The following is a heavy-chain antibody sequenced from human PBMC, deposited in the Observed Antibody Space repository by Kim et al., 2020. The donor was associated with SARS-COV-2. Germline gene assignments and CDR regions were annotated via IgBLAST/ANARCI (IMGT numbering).Heavy chain of an antibody. V-gene: IGHV4-59*12. Sequence: SETLSLTCTVSGASMISYYWSWIRQSPGKGLEWIGYIHYSGRTNYSPSLDTRVSLSMDTSKNQFSLLLPSLTAAATAPVYCLTSVANWG. CDR1: GASMISYY. CDR2: IHYSGRT. J-gene: IGHJ1*01. D-gene: IGHD3-3*01. CDR3: LTSVAN.